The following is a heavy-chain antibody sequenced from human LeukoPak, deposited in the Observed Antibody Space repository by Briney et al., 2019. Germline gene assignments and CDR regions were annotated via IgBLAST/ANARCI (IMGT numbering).Heavy chain of an antibody. CDR3: ARDLTHYYYMDV. V-gene: IGHV3-33*01. CDR1: GFTFSSYG. D-gene: IGHD3-9*01. Sequence: GGSLRLSCAASGFTFSSYGMHWVRQAPGKGLEWVAVIWYDGSNKYYADSVKGRFTISRDNSKNTLYLQMNSLRAEDTAAYYCARDLTHYYYMDVWGKGTTVTVSS. J-gene: IGHJ6*03. CDR2: IWYDGSNK.